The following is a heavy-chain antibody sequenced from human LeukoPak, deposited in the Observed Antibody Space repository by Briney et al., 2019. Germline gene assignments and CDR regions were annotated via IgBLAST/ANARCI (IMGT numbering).Heavy chain of an antibody. J-gene: IGHJ6*02. CDR2: FDPEDGET. Sequence: ASVKVSCKVSGYTLTELSMHWVRQAPGKGLEWMGGFDPEDGETIYAQKFQGRVTMTEDTSTDTAYMELSSLRSEDTAVYYCATRGGSGWSYYYYGMDVWGQGTTVTVSS. CDR3: ATRGGSGWSYYYYGMDV. V-gene: IGHV1-24*01. CDR1: GYTLTELS. D-gene: IGHD6-19*01.